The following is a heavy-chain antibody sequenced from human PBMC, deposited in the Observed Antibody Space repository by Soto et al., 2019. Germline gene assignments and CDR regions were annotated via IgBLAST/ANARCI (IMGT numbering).Heavy chain of an antibody. CDR3: ATLTTLQIVEYGTRRYSGMDV. CDR2: IMPLFNTP. CDR1: GDTFTSFT. J-gene: IGHJ6*01. Sequence: QVQLVQSGPEVKKPGSSVRVSCKASGDTFTSFTLSWVRQAPGQGPEWMGGIMPLFNTPDYAQKFQGRVTISADKSPKTTYMELTSLTSEDTAIYYCATLTTLQIVEYGTRRYSGMDVWGLGTTVTVTS. V-gene: IGHV1-69*06. D-gene: IGHD4-17*01.